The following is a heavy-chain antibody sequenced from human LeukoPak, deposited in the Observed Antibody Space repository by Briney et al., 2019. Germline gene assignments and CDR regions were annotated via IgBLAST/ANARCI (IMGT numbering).Heavy chain of an antibody. V-gene: IGHV3-23*01. J-gene: IGHJ4*02. D-gene: IGHD2-2*01. CDR1: GFTFSTYS. CDR3: AKDGRYCSSSTCYFYFDY. Sequence: PGGSLRLSCAASGFTFSTYSVSWVRQAPGKGLEWVSAITGSGSSTFYADSVKGRFTISRDNSKNTLYLQMNSLRAEDTAVYYCAKDGRYCSSSTCYFYFDYWGQGTLVTVSS. CDR2: ITGSGSST.